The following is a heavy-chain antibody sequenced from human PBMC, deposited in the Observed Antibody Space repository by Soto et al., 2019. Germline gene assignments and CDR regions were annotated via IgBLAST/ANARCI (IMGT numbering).Heavy chain of an antibody. CDR2: ISTDSGYT. CDR1: GYIFTTYG. V-gene: IGHV1-18*01. CDR3: ARDRPPGSLYGMDA. Sequence: QIQRVQSGGEVERPGASETVSCEASGYIFTTYGLSWVRQTPAHGLEWMGWISTDSGYTQYSQLLQGRVTMTSDTATNTAYMELRDLTFDDTGIYYCARDRPPGSLYGMDAWGQGTAVTVSS. J-gene: IGHJ6*02.